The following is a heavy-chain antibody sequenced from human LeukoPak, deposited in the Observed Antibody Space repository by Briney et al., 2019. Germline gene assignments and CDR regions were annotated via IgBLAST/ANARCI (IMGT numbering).Heavy chain of an antibody. CDR1: GFTFSSYS. J-gene: IGHJ4*02. Sequence: GGSLRLSCAASGFTFSSYSMNWVRQAPGKGLEWVSYISSSSSSTIYYADSVKGRFTISRDNSKNTLYLQMNSLRAEDTAVYYCAKSPMIVVVISYYFDYWGQGTLVTVSS. D-gene: IGHD3-22*01. CDR2: ISSSSSSTI. CDR3: AKSPMIVVVISYYFDY. V-gene: IGHV3-48*01.